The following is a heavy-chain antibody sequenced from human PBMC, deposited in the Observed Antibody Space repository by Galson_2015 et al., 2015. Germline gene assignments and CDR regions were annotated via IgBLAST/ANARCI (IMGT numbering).Heavy chain of an antibody. V-gene: IGHV3-23*01. CDR3: ANWDYYDSSGYS. Sequence: SLRLSCAASGFAFSPNGMTWVRQVPGKELEWVSSIDGSGSTTWYTDSVKGRFTISRDNSKNTLYLQMNSLRAEDTAVYYCANWDYYDSSGYSWGQGTLVTVSS. CDR1: GFAFSPNG. J-gene: IGHJ4*02. D-gene: IGHD3-22*01. CDR2: IDGSGSTT.